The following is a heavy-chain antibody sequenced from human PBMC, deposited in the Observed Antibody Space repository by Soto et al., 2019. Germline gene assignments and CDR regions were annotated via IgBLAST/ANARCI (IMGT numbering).Heavy chain of an antibody. CDR3: ARGTYSSGWYHDY. D-gene: IGHD6-19*01. CDR1: GYTFTGYY. V-gene: IGHV1-46*01. J-gene: IGHJ4*02. Sequence: ASVKVSCKASGYTFTGYYMHWVRQAPGQGLEWMGIINPNSGSTNYAQKFQGRVTMTRDTSKSTVYMELSSLRSEDTAVYYCARGTYSSGWYHDYWGQGTLVTVSS. CDR2: INPNSGST.